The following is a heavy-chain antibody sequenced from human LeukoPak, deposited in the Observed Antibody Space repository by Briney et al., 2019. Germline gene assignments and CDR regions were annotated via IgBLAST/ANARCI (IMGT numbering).Heavy chain of an antibody. V-gene: IGHV1-69*06. CDR3: ATLTGGDDAFDI. CDR1: GFTFSSYA. D-gene: IGHD4-23*01. J-gene: IGHJ3*02. CDR2: IIPIFGTA. Sequence: PGGSLRLSCAASGFTFSSYAISWVRQAPGQGLEWMGGIIPIFGTANYAQKFQGRVTITADKYTSTAYMELSSLRPEDTAVYYCATLTGGDDAFDIWGQGTMVTVSS.